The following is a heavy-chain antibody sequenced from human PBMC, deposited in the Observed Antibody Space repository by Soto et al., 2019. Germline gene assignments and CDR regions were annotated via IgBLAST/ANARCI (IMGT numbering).Heavy chain of an antibody. V-gene: IGHV5-51*01. CDR1: GYSFTSYW. D-gene: IGHD3-10*01. CDR3: ARAVRILWFGELPDEWYFDY. Sequence: GESLKISCKGSGYSFTSYWIGWVRQMPGKGLEWMGIIYPGDSDTRYSPSFQGQVTISADKSISTAYLQWSSLKASDTAMYYCARAVRILWFGELPDEWYFDYWGQGTLVTVSS. CDR2: IYPGDSDT. J-gene: IGHJ4*02.